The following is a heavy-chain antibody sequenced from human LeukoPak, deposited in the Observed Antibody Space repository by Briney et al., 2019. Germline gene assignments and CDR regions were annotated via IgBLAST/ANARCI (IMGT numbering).Heavy chain of an antibody. Sequence: GGSLRLSCAASGFTFSTYWMTWVRQAPGKGLEWVASLNEDGSEKYYVDSVKGLFTTSRDNAQKSLYLEMKSLSAKDTAVYYCARAVTSTEGYWGQGTLVTVSS. CDR1: GFTFSTYW. CDR3: ARAVTSTEGY. J-gene: IGHJ4*02. CDR2: LNEDGSEK. V-gene: IGHV3-7*03.